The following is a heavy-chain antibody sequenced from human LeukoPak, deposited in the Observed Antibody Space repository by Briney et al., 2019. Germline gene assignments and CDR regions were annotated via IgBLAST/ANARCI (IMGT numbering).Heavy chain of an antibody. J-gene: IGHJ4*02. CDR1: GFTFSTYS. Sequence: GGSLRLSCVGSGFTFSTYSMNWVRQAPGKGLEWVSHIGRGIRYADSVEGRFTISRDNAKNSLYLQMNSLRAEDTAVYYCARDGFIRVGATPFDYWGQGTLVTVSS. CDR3: ARDGFIRVGATPFDY. V-gene: IGHV3-48*04. CDR2: IGRGIR. D-gene: IGHD1-26*01.